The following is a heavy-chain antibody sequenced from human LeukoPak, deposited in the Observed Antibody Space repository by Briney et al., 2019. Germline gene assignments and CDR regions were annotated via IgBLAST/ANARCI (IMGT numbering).Heavy chain of an antibody. J-gene: IGHJ4*02. V-gene: IGHV3-23*01. Sequence: WGSLRLSCAASGFTFSSYGMSWVRQAPGKGLEWVSAISGSGGSTYYADSVKGRFTISRDNSKNTLYLQMNSLRAEDTAVYYCATYCSGGSCYSSDYWGQGTLVTVSS. D-gene: IGHD2-15*01. CDR1: GFTFSSYG. CDR3: ATYCSGGSCYSSDY. CDR2: ISGSGGST.